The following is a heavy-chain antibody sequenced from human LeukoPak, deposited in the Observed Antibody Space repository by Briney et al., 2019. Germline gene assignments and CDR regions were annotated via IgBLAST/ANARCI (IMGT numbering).Heavy chain of an antibody. CDR1: GGSISSYY. CDR3: AREDSSGYYAY. J-gene: IGHJ4*02. V-gene: IGHV4-59*01. D-gene: IGHD3-22*01. CDR2: IYYSGST. Sequence: SETLSLTCTVSGGSISSYYWSWIRQPPGKGLEWIGYIYYSGSTNHNPSLKSRVTISVDTSKNQFSLKLSSVTAADTAAYYCAREDSSGYYAYWGQGTLVTVSS.